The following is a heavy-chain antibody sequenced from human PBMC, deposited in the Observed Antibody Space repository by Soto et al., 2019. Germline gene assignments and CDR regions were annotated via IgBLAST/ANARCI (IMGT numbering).Heavy chain of an antibody. J-gene: IGHJ4*02. V-gene: IGHV4-61*05. D-gene: IGHD6-19*01. Sequence: PSETLSLTCTVSGGSISSSSYYWGWIRQPPGKGLEWIGYIYYTGTTNYSPSLRSRVTMSVDKSKNQFSLALTSVTAADTAVYYCARYRRGTGWYYLDYWGQGTLVTVSS. CDR3: ARYRRGTGWYYLDY. CDR1: GGSISSSSYY. CDR2: IYYTGTT.